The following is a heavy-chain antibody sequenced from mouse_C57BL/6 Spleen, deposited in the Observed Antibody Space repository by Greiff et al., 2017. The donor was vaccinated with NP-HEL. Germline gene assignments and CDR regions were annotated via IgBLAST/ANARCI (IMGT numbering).Heavy chain of an antibody. J-gene: IGHJ3*01. D-gene: IGHD3-2*02. CDR1: GYTFTSYG. V-gene: IGHV1-81*01. Sequence: VQLQQSGAELARPGASVKLSCKASGYTFTSYGISWVKQRTGQGLEWIGEIYPRSGNTYYNEKFKGKATLTADKSSSTAYMELRSLTSEDSAVYFCARFPAQAGAWFAYWGQGTLVTVSA. CDR3: ARFPAQAGAWFAY. CDR2: IYPRSGNT.